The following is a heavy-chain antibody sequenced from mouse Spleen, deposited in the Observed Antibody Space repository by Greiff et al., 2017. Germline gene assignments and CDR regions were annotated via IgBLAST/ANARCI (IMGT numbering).Heavy chain of an antibody. Sequence: QVQLQQSGPELVKPGASVKISCKASGYAFSSSWMNWVKQRPGKGLEWIGRIYPGDGDTNYNGKFKGKATLTADKSSSTAYMQLSSLTSEDSAVYFCARFYLDYAMDSWGQRTSLPVSS. CDR1: GYAFSSSW. CDR3: ARFYLDYAMDS. V-gene: IGHV1-82*01. D-gene: IGHD2-1*01. J-gene: IGHJ4*01. CDR2: IYPGDGDT.